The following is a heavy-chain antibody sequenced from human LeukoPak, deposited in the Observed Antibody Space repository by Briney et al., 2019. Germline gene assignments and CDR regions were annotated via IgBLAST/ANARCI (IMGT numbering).Heavy chain of an antibody. CDR2: INPNSGGT. CDR3: ARDHGSDGRSGWYFDY. CDR1: GYTFTGYY. V-gene: IGHV1-2*02. J-gene: IGHJ4*02. D-gene: IGHD6-25*01. Sequence: ASVKVSCKASGYTFTGYYMHWVRQAPGQGLEWMGWINPNSGGTNYAQKFRGRVTMTRDTSISTAYMELSRLRSDDTAVYYCARDHGSDGRSGWYFDYWGQGTLVTVSS.